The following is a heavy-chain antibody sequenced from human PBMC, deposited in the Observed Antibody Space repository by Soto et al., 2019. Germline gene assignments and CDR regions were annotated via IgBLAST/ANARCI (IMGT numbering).Heavy chain of an antibody. D-gene: IGHD3-10*01. CDR2: ISAYNGNT. Sequence: ASVKVSCKASGYTFTGYGISWVRQAPGQGLEWMGWISAYNGNTNYAQKLQGRVTMTTDTSTSTAYMELRSLRSDDTAVYYCARGGSSLWFGEPPDYWGQGTLVTVSS. CDR1: GYTFTGYG. J-gene: IGHJ4*02. V-gene: IGHV1-18*01. CDR3: ARGGSSLWFGEPPDY.